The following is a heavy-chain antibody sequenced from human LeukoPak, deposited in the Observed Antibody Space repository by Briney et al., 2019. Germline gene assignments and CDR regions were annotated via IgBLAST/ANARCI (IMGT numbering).Heavy chain of an antibody. V-gene: IGHV1-18*01. Sequence: ASVTVSCKASGYTFTSYGISWVRQAPGQGLEWMGWISAYNGNTNYAQKLQGRVTMTTDTSTSTAYMELRSLRSDDTAVYYCARQRLGYCSSTSCSYDAFDIWGQGTMVTVSS. CDR3: ARQRLGYCSSTSCSYDAFDI. CDR2: ISAYNGNT. J-gene: IGHJ3*02. CDR1: GYTFTSYG. D-gene: IGHD2-2*01.